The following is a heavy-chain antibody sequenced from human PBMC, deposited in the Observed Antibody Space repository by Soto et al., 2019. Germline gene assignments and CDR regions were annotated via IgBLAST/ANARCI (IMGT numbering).Heavy chain of an antibody. CDR1: GFTFSSYS. V-gene: IGHV3-48*02. D-gene: IGHD5-12*01. J-gene: IGHJ6*02. CDR2: ISSSSSTI. Sequence: GGSLRLSCAASGFTFSSYSMNWVRQAPGKGLERVSYISSSSSTIYYADSVKGRFTISRDNAKNSLYLQMNSLRDEDTAVYYCARDLKLPYSGYDYYYYGMDVWGQGTTVTVSS. CDR3: ARDLKLPYSGYDYYYYGMDV.